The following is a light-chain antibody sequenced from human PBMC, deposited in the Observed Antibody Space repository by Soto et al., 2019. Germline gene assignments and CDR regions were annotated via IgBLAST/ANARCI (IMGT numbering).Light chain of an antibody. CDR2: GAS. J-gene: IGKJ5*01. CDR3: QQRTNWPIT. V-gene: IGKV3D-20*02. Sequence: EIVLTQSPGILSLSPGERATLSCRASQSVSNDFLGWYQQKPGQAPRLLIYGASTRATDVPDRFSGSGSGTDFTLTISSLEPEDFAVYYCQQRTNWPITFGQGTRLEI. CDR1: QSVSNDF.